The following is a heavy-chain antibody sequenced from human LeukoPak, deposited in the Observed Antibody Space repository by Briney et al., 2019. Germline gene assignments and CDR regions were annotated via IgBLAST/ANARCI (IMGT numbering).Heavy chain of an antibody. D-gene: IGHD7-27*01. CDR3: AKDGGLWVSAHWGDS. Sequence: GGSLRLSCTASGFTFSSYTMSWVRQAPGKGLKWVSTITTGGPNTYYADSVKGRFTVSRDDSRNTLYLQMNSLRAEDTAVYYCAKDGGLWVSAHWGDSWGRGTLVTVSS. CDR2: ITTGGPNT. J-gene: IGHJ4*02. CDR1: GFTFSSYT. V-gene: IGHV3-23*01.